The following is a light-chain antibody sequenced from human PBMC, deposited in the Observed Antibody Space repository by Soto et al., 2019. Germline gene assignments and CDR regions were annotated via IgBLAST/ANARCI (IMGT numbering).Light chain of an antibody. CDR1: QSISDY. CDR2: AAS. CDR3: QQTYSTPYT. Sequence: DIQMTQSPSTLSASVGDRVTITCRASQSISDYLNWYQQKPGKAPNLLIYAASSLHSGVPSRFSASESGTDFTLTISSLQPEDFETYFCQQTYSTPYTFGQGTKVDIK. V-gene: IGKV1-39*01. J-gene: IGKJ2*01.